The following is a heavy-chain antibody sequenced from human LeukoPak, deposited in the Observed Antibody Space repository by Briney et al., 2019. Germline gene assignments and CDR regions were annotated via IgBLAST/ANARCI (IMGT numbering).Heavy chain of an antibody. V-gene: IGHV3-23*01. CDR3: ATSMVRGVSPDY. Sequence: GGSLRLSCAASGFTFSSYAMSWVRQAPGKGLEWVSAISGSGGSTYYADSVKGRFTISRDNSKNTLYLQMNSLRAEDTAVYYCATSMVRGVSPDYWGQGTLVTVSS. J-gene: IGHJ4*02. CDR1: GFTFSSYA. D-gene: IGHD3-10*01. CDR2: ISGSGGST.